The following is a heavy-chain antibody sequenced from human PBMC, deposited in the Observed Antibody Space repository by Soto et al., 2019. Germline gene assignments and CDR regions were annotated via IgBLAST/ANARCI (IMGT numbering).Heavy chain of an antibody. CDR2: ISAYNGNT. CDR1: GYTFTSYG. D-gene: IGHD2-15*01. V-gene: IGHV1-18*01. CDR3: ARDPWEYCSGGSCYTTPYYGMDV. J-gene: IGHJ6*02. Sequence: GASVKVSCKASGYTFTSYGISWVRQAPGQGLEWMGWISAYNGNTNYAQKLQGRVTMTTDTSTSTAYTELRSLRSDDTAVYYCARDPWEYCSGGSCYTTPYYGMDVWGQGTTVTVSS.